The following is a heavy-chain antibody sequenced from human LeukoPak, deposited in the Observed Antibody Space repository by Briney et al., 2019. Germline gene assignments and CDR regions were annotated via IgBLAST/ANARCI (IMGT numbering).Heavy chain of an antibody. CDR1: GFTFSSYG. D-gene: IGHD3-10*01. CDR3: AIGNEYYFDY. Sequence: GGSLRLSCAASGFTFSSYGMHWVRQAPGKGLEWVAVIPYDGSNKYYADSVKGRFTISRDNSKNTLYLQMNSLRAEDTAVYYCAIGNEYYFDYWGQGTLVTVSS. V-gene: IGHV3-30*03. CDR2: IPYDGSNK. J-gene: IGHJ4*02.